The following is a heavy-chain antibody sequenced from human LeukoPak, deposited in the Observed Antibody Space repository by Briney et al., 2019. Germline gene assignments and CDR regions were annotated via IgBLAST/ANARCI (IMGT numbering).Heavy chain of an antibody. CDR1: GFNFNKYA. CDR3: ATAFYSASGPLDY. Sequence: PVGSLRLSCADSGFNFNKYAIHWVRERPDGGGGWVSVFIDYVRTNYSEDSVKERFIVHRNNSKNTLFLQMNSLRGDDTAMYYCATAFYSASGPLDYWGQGTLVTVSS. J-gene: IGHJ4*02. V-gene: IGHV3-30*04. CDR2: FIDYVRTN. D-gene: IGHD3-10*01.